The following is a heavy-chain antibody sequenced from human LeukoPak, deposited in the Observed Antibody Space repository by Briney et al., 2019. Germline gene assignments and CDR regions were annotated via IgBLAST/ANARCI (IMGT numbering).Heavy chain of an antibody. CDR3: AKDPGHYDSSGYYYYFDY. V-gene: IGHV3-23*01. D-gene: IGHD3-22*01. J-gene: IGHJ4*02. CDR2: ISGSGGSA. Sequence: GGSLRLSCAASGFTFSSYAMSWVRQAPGKGLEWVSAISGSGGSAYYADSVKGRFTISRDNSKNTLYLQMNSLRAEDTAVYYCAKDPGHYDSSGYYYYFDYWGQGTLVTVSS. CDR1: GFTFSSYA.